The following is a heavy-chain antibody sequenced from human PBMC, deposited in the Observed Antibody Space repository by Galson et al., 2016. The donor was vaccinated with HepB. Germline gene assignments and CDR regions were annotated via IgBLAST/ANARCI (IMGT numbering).Heavy chain of an antibody. D-gene: IGHD2-15*01. CDR1: GDSLSSKSAP. Sequence: ATPGDSLSSKSAPWHWIRHSPSRGLAWLGRTSHTSHWYSDYAVSVKSRITINPDTSKNQFSLQLNSVTPEDTAVYYCARGHLVVPFSFYFDYWGQGSLVTASS. CDR2: TSHTSHWYS. CDR3: ARGHLVVPFSFYFDY. V-gene: IGHV6-1*01. J-gene: IGHJ4*02.